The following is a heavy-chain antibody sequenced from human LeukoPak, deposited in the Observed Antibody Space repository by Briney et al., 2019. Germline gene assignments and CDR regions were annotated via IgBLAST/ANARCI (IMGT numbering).Heavy chain of an antibody. V-gene: IGHV4-38-2*01. Sequence: PSETLSPTCAVSGYSISSGYYWGWIRQPPGKGLEWIGSIYHSGSTYYNPSLKSRVTISVDTSKNQFSLKLSSVTAADTAVYYCARATDYSNYSIYYYYYMDVWGKGTTVTVSS. CDR2: IYHSGST. J-gene: IGHJ6*03. CDR3: ARATDYSNYSIYYYYYMDV. CDR1: GYSISSGYY. D-gene: IGHD4-11*01.